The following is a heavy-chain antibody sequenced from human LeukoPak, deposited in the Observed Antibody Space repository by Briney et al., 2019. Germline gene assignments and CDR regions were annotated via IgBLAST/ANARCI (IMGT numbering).Heavy chain of an antibody. CDR3: ARGGGLRWTDFDS. V-gene: IGHV4-59*08. J-gene: IGHJ4*02. CDR2: IYYSGST. CDR1: VGSISSYY. Sequence: SETLSLTCTVSVGSISSYYWSWIRQPPGKGLEWIGYIYYSGSTKYNPALKSRVTISVDTSKNQFSLKLSSVTAADTAVYSCARGGGLRWTDFDSWGQGTLVTVSS. D-gene: IGHD4-23*01.